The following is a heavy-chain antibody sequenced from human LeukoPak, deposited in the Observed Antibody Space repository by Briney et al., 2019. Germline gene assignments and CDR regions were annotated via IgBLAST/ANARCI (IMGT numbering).Heavy chain of an antibody. CDR1: GFTFSSYA. V-gene: IGHV3-23*01. CDR2: ISGSGGST. D-gene: IGHD6-19*01. Sequence: PGGSLRLSCEASGFTFSSYAMSWVRQAPGKGLEWVSAISGSGGSTYYADSVKGRFTISRDNSKNTLYLQMNSLRAEDTAVYYCAIKPARYSSGWYWGQGTLVTVSS. J-gene: IGHJ4*02. CDR3: AIKPARYSSGWY.